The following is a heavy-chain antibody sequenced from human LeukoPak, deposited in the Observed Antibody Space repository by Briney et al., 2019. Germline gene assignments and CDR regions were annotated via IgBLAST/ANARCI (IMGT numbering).Heavy chain of an antibody. D-gene: IGHD3-3*01. CDR3: ARSARLMKGVVQVTALDD. CDR2: LSSSGSAF. Sequence: GGSLRLSCAASGFTFSSYEMNWVRQAPGKGLEWIAYLSSSGSAFSYADSVKGRFTIARDNAKNSVYLEMNSLRADDTAVYYCARSARLMKGVVQVTALDDWGQGTLVTVSS. CDR1: GFTFSSYE. V-gene: IGHV3-48*03. J-gene: IGHJ4*02.